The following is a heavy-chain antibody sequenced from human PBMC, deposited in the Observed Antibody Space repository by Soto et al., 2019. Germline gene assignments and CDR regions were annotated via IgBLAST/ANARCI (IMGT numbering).Heavy chain of an antibody. Sequence: TVSGGSISSGGYYWSWIRQHPGKGLEWIGYIYYSGSTYYNPSLKSRVTISVDTSKNQFSLKLSSVTAADTAVYYCARAERWLQFAPFDYWGQGTLVTVSS. D-gene: IGHD5-12*01. CDR3: ARAERWLQFAPFDY. J-gene: IGHJ4*02. CDR1: GGSISSGGYY. CDR2: IYYSGST. V-gene: IGHV4-31*03.